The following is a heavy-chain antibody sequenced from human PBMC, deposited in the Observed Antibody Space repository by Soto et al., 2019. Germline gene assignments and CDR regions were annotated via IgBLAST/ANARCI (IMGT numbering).Heavy chain of an antibody. V-gene: IGHV3-73*01. CDR2: IGIKANNYAT. CDR3: TRPFDCSGDACYSGWYYYYGMDV. CDR1: GFTFSGSA. D-gene: IGHD2-15*01. J-gene: IGHJ6*02. Sequence: EVQLVESGGGSVQPGGSLKLSCAASGFTFSGSAMHWVRQASGKGLEWVGRIGIKANNYATAYAASVKGRFIISRSDAKNTAHLQMNSLKTEDPAVYYCTRPFDCSGDACYSGWYYYYGMDVWGHGTTVTVSS.